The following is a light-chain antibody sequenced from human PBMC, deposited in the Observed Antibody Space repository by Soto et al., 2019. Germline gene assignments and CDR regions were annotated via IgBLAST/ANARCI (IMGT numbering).Light chain of an antibody. CDR1: SGHSSYA. CDR2: LNGDGSH. J-gene: IGLJ3*02. V-gene: IGLV4-69*01. CDR3: QTWGTGIQV. Sequence: QLVLTQSPSASASLGASVKLTCTLSSGHSSYAIAWHQQQPEKGPRYLMKLNGDGSHSKGDGIPDRFSGSSSGAERYLTISSLQSEDEGDYYCQTWGTGIQVFGGGTKLTVL.